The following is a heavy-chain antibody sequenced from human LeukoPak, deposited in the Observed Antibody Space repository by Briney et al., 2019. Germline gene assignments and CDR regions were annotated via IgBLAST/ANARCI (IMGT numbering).Heavy chain of an antibody. D-gene: IGHD3-22*01. V-gene: IGHV1-8*02. J-gene: IGHJ4*02. CDR2: MNPNSGNT. Sequence: ASVKVSCKASGGTFSSYDINWVRQATGQGLEWMGWMNPNSGNTGYAQKFQGRVTMTRNTSISTAYMELSSLRSEDTAVYYCARGTYYYDSSGYYPLYFDYWGQGTLVTVSS. CDR3: ARGTYYYDSSGYYPLYFDY. CDR1: GGTFSSYD.